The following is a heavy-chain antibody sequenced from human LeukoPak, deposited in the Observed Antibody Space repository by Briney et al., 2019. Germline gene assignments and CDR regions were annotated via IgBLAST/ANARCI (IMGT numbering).Heavy chain of an antibody. V-gene: IGHV3-30*04. CDR3: ARDSGPSQYFDWLLGGEDDY. D-gene: IGHD3-9*01. CDR2: ISYDGSNK. Sequence: GGSLRLSCAASGFTFSSYAMHWVRQAPGKGLEWVAVISYDGSNKDYADSVKGRFTISRDNSKNTLYLQMNSLRAEDTAVYYCARDSGPSQYFDWLLGGEDDYWGQGTLVTVSS. CDR1: GFTFSSYA. J-gene: IGHJ4*02.